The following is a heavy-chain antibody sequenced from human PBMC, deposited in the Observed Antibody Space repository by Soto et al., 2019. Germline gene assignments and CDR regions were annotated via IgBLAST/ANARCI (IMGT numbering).Heavy chain of an antibody. Sequence: GESLKISCKGSGYSFTSYWIGWVRQMPGKGLEWMGIIYPGDSDTRYSPSFQGQVTISADKSISTAYLQWSSLKASDTAMYYCARLGRSRGYYYYMDVWGKGTTVTVSS. J-gene: IGHJ6*03. D-gene: IGHD2-2*01. V-gene: IGHV5-51*01. CDR3: ARLGRSRGYYYYMDV. CDR1: GYSFTSYW. CDR2: IYPGDSDT.